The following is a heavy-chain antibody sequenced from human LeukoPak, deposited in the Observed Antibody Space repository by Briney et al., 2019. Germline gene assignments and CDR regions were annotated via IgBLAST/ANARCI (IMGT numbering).Heavy chain of an antibody. CDR3: ARDLVTVTKGFDI. CDR1: AASFSSHY. D-gene: IGHD4-17*01. CDR2: ISYIGST. J-gene: IGHJ3*02. Sequence: SETLSLTCAVSAASFSSHYWTWIRQSPGKGLEWIGYISYIGSTNYNPSLKSRVTISIDTSRNQFSLKLRSVTAADTTVYYCARDLVTVTKGFDIWGQGTMVSVSS. V-gene: IGHV4-59*11.